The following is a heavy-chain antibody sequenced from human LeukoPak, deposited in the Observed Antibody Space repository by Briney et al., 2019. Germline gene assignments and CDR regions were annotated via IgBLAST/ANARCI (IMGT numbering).Heavy chain of an antibody. CDR2: ISYDGSNK. D-gene: IGHD3-22*01. CDR3: AREAQTYYYGSSGYYGKAFDI. CDR1: GFTFSSYG. Sequence: GGPLRLSCAASGFTFSSYGMHWVRQAPGKGLEWVAVISYDGSNKYYADSVKGRVTISRDNSKNTLYLQMNSLRAEDTAVYYCAREAQTYYYGSSGYYGKAFDIWGQGTMVTVSS. J-gene: IGHJ3*02. V-gene: IGHV3-30-3*01.